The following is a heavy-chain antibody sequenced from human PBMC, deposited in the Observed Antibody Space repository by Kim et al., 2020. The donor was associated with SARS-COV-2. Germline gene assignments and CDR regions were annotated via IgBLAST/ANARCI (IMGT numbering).Heavy chain of an antibody. D-gene: IGHD2-15*01. CDR3: ARKSAIPDCTGGTCGGNWFDH. CDR2: INPSTGVP. J-gene: IGHJ5*02. Sequence: ASVKVSCKASGYTFTNFGLNWVRQAPGQGLAWMGWINPSTGVPTYAQAFTGRFVFSLDTSVSTAYLQISSLKAEDTAVYYCARKSAIPDCTGGTCGGNWFDHWGQGTLVTVSS. V-gene: IGHV7-4-1*02. CDR1: GYTFTNFG.